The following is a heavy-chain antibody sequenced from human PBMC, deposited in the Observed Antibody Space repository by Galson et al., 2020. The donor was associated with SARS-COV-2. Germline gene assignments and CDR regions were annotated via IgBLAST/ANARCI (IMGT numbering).Heavy chain of an antibody. CDR1: GYSFTGYY. Sequence: ASVKVSCKASGYSFTGYYIHWVRQAPGQGLEWMGWINPNSGGTNYAQKFQGWVSLTRDTSISTAYMELSRLRSDDTALYYCARDKTPGIAVAGTGSVSDIWGQGTMVTVSS. V-gene: IGHV1-2*04. J-gene: IGHJ3*02. CDR2: INPNSGGT. CDR3: ARDKTPGIAVAGTGSVSDI. D-gene: IGHD6-19*01.